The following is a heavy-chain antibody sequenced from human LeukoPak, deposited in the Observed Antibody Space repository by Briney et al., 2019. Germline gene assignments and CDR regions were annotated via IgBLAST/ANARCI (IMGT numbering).Heavy chain of an antibody. J-gene: IGHJ2*01. CDR3: ARDLGTGWPYWYFDL. CDR1: GDSIGSYW. V-gene: IGHV4-59*01. D-gene: IGHD6-19*01. CDR2: IHYRGTT. Sequence: TSETLSLTCTVSGDSIGSYWWSWVRQSPGKGLEWIACIHYRGTTNSNPSLKSRVSISVDTSKNQFSLNLNSVTDADTAVYYCARDLGTGWPYWYFDLWGRGTLVTVSS.